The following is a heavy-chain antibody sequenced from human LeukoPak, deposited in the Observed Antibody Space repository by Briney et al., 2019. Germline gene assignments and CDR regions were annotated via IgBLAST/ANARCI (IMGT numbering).Heavy chain of an antibody. Sequence: SETLSLTRTVSFGSINSYYWSWIRQPPGKGLEWIGYIYYSGSTNYNPSLKSRVTPSVDTSKNQFSLKLSSVTAADTAVYYCARQPYYYGSGRKRYFDYWGQGTLVTVSS. V-gene: IGHV4-59*08. D-gene: IGHD3-10*01. CDR3: ARQPYYYGSGRKRYFDY. J-gene: IGHJ4*02. CDR2: IYYSGST. CDR1: FGSINSYY.